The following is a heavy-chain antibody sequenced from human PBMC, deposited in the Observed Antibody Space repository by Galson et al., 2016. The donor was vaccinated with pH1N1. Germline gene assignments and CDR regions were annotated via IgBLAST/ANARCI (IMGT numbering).Heavy chain of an antibody. V-gene: IGHV3-23*01. D-gene: IGHD3-10*01. Sequence: SLRLSCAASGFTFSSFAMTWVRQAPGKGLDWVSTISGSGDITNFGDSVKGRFTISRDNSKNALYLEMNSPRAEDSAVCFCAKGGDYFVSGPFSCMDVWGKGTPVTVSS. CDR1: GFTFSSFA. CDR2: ISGSGDIT. CDR3: AKGGDYFVSGPFSCMDV. J-gene: IGHJ6*03.